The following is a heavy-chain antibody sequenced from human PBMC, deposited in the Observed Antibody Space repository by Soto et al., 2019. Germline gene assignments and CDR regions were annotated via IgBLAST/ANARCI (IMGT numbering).Heavy chain of an antibody. J-gene: IGHJ4*02. CDR1: GFSFSSYA. V-gene: IGHV3-23*01. CDR3: AKQRAGYGSGSDTFYFDF. CDR2: ISGSGYNT. D-gene: IGHD3-10*01. Sequence: PGGSLRLSCAVSGFSFSSYAMSWVRQAPGKGLEWVSSISGSGYNTYYADSVRGRFTISRDNSKNTLFLQMSSLRAEDTALYYCAKQRAGYGSGSDTFYFDFWGQGTLVTVSS.